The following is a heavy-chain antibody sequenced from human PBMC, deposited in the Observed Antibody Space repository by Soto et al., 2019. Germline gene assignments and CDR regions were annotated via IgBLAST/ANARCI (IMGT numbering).Heavy chain of an antibody. J-gene: IGHJ4*02. CDR3: ARGSCSSTSCYKEYYFDL. Sequence: QVQLVQSGAEVKKPGSSVKVSCKASGGTFSGYAISWVRQAPGQGLEWMGEIIPMFGTSNYAQKVQGRVTITADESTSTAYMELSSLRSEDTAVYYWARGSCSSTSCYKEYYFDLWGQGTLVTVSP. CDR1: GGTFSGYA. V-gene: IGHV1-69*01. D-gene: IGHD2-2*02. CDR2: IIPMFGTS.